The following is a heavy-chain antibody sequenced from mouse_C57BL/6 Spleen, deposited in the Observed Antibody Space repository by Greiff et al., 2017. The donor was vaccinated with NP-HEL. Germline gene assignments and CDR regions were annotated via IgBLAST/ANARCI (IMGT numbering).Heavy chain of an antibody. Sequence: VQLQQSGPELVKPGASVKISCKASGYAFSSSWMNWVKQGPGTGLEWIGRIYPGDGDTNYNGKFKGKATLTADKSSSTAYMQLSSLTSEDSAVYFCARSTFTYFDYWGQGTTLTVSS. V-gene: IGHV1-82*01. CDR3: ARSTFTYFDY. CDR1: GYAFSSSW. J-gene: IGHJ2*01. CDR2: IYPGDGDT.